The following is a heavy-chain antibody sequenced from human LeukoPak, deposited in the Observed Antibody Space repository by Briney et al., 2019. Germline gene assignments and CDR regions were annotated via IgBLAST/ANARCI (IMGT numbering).Heavy chain of an antibody. CDR3: ARDGQGYCSSTSCYAAYYFDY. CDR2: IYSDNT. V-gene: IGHV3-53*01. D-gene: IGHD2-2*01. J-gene: IGHJ4*02. Sequence: GGSLRLSCTVSGFTVSSNSMSWVRQAPGKGLEWVSFIYSDNTHYSDSVKGRFTISRDNSKNTLYLQMNSLRAEDTAVYYCARDGQGYCSSTSCYAAYYFDYWGQGTLVTVSS. CDR1: GFTVSSNS.